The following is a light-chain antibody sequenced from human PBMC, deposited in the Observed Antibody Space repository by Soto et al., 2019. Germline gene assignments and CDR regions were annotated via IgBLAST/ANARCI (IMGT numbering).Light chain of an antibody. CDR1: QSITSW. CDR3: QQYSSYPWR. V-gene: IGKV1-5*01. CDR2: DAS. Sequence: DIQMTQSPSTLSASVGDRVTISCRARQSITSWLAWYQQKPGKAPNLLIYDASTWESGVPARFRGSGSGTEVTLTVSGRQPDEFATYDCQQYSSYPWRVGQGTKVEIK. J-gene: IGKJ1*01.